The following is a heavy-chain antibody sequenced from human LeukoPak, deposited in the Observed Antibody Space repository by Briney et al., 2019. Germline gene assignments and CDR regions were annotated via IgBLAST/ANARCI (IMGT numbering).Heavy chain of an antibody. CDR3: AIAYYDSSGYDY. Sequence: GGSLRLSCAGSGFTPSNCAMSWVRQAPGKGLEWLSHISRSNGATSYADSVKGRFTLSSDDAKHSLSLQMNSLRVEDTAVYYCAIAYYDSSGYDYWGQGTLVTVSS. CDR2: ISRSNGAT. CDR1: GFTPSNCA. J-gene: IGHJ4*02. D-gene: IGHD3-22*01. V-gene: IGHV3-48*04.